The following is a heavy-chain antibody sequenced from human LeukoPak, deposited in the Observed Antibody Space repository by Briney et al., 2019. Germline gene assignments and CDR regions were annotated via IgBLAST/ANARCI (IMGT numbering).Heavy chain of an antibody. J-gene: IGHJ4*02. V-gene: IGHV4-59*01. CDR2: ISYSGSP. CDR1: GGSIGSYY. D-gene: IGHD3-10*01. CDR3: ARGPPLPDYYGSGSFDY. Sequence: SETLSLTCTVSGGSIGSYYWSWIRQPPGKGLEWIGYISYSGSPNYNPSLKSRVTMSVDTSKNQFSLKLTSVTAADTAVYYCARGPPLPDYYGSGSFDYWARGTLVTVSS.